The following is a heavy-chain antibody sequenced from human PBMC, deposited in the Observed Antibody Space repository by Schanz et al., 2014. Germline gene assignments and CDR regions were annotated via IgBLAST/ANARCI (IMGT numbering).Heavy chain of an antibody. J-gene: IGHJ4*02. CDR1: GFNSDDYA. V-gene: IGHV3-9*02. Sequence: EVQLVESGGGLVQPGGSLRLSCTASGFNSDDYAMHWVRQAPGKGLEWVSVISWNSGTIGYADSVKGRFTISRDNAKNSLYLEMNSLRAEDTALYYCARDRRNADLDYWGQGTLVTVSS. D-gene: IGHD1-1*01. CDR3: ARDRRNADLDY. CDR2: ISWNSGTI.